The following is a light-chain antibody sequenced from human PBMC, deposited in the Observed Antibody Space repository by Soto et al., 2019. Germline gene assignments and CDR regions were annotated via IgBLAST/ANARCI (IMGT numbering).Light chain of an antibody. V-gene: IGKV1-39*01. CDR1: ESISRH. Sequence: DIQMTQSPSSLSASVGDRVTITCRASESISRHLNWYQQKPGKAPNLLIYAASSLQNGVPSRFSGCGSGTVFTLTISNLQPEDFATYYCQQSYSTLSITFGQGTRLEMK. J-gene: IGKJ5*01. CDR3: QQSYSTLSIT. CDR2: AAS.